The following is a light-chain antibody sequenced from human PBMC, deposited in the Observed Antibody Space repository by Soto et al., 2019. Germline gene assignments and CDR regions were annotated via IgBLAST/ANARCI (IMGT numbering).Light chain of an antibody. CDR1: SSDFGGYNY. J-gene: IGLJ1*01. V-gene: IGLV2-14*01. CDR3: SSYTSSSTLYV. CDR2: DVS. Sequence: QSVLTQPASVSGSPGQSITISCTGNSSDFGGYNYVSWYQQHPGKAPKLMIYDVSNRPSGVSIRFSGSKSGNTASLTISGLQAEDEADYYCSSYTSSSTLYVFGTGTKVTVL.